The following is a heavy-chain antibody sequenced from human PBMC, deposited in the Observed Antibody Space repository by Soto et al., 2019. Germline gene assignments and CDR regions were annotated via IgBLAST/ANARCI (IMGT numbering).Heavy chain of an antibody. D-gene: IGHD2-2*01. CDR1: GGTFSSYT. J-gene: IGHJ6*02. CDR2: IIPILGIA. Sequence: QVQLVQSGAEVKKPGSSVKVSCKASGGTFSSYTISWVRQAPGQGLEWMGRIIPILGIANYAQKFQGRVTITADKSTSTAYMELSSLRSEDMAVYYCARDLHRRQLLPTYGMDVWGQGTTVTVSS. CDR3: ARDLHRRQLLPTYGMDV. V-gene: IGHV1-69*08.